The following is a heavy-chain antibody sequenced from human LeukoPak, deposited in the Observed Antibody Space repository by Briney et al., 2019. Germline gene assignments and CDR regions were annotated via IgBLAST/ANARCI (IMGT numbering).Heavy chain of an antibody. J-gene: IGHJ3*02. CDR3: ARGRYCSADVCTGGDSFDI. CDR1: GGSISNYY. V-gene: IGHV4-4*07. CDR2: KYARGDS. D-gene: IGHD2-15*01. Sequence: SETLSLTCTVSGGSISNYYWSWIRQPAGKGLEWIGRKYARGDSNYNPPLQSRVTMSVDTSKNQLSLKLRSVTAADTAVYYCARGRYCSADVCTGGDSFDIWGQGTMVSVSS.